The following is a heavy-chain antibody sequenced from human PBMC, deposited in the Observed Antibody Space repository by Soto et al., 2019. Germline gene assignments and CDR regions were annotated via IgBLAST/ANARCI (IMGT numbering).Heavy chain of an antibody. Sequence: GGSLRLSCTASGFTFGDYAMSWFRQAPGKGLEWVGFIRSKAYGGTTEYAASAKGRFTISRDDSKSIAYLQMNGLKTEDTAVYYCTRAPADYWGQGTLVTVSS. J-gene: IGHJ4*02. CDR2: IRSKAYGGTT. CDR3: TRAPADY. CDR1: GFTFGDYA. V-gene: IGHV3-49*03.